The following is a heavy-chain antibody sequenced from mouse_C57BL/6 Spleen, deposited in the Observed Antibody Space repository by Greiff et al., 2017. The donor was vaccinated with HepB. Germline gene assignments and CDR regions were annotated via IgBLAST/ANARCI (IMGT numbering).Heavy chain of an antibody. CDR3: ARREVITTVVARYFDV. Sequence: EVQLQQSGPELVKPGASVKISCKASGYSFTGYYMNWVKQSPEKSLEWIGEINPSTGGTTYNQKFKAKATLTVDKSSSTAYMQLKSLTSEDSAVYYCARREVITTVVARYFDVWGTGTTVTVSS. CDR2: INPSTGGT. CDR1: GYSFTGYY. D-gene: IGHD1-1*01. V-gene: IGHV1-42*01. J-gene: IGHJ1*03.